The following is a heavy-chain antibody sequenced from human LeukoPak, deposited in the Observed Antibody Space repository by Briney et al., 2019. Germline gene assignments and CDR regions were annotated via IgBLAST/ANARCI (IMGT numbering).Heavy chain of an antibody. Sequence: GGSLRLSCAASGFTFDDYGMSWVRQAPGKGLEWVSGINWNGGSTGYADSVKGRFTISRDNAKNSLYLQMNSLRAEDTALYYCARAPYSSSWGGGFDHWGQGTLITVSS. CDR2: INWNGGST. J-gene: IGHJ5*02. V-gene: IGHV3-20*04. D-gene: IGHD6-13*01. CDR3: ARAPYSSSWGGGFDH. CDR1: GFTFDDYG.